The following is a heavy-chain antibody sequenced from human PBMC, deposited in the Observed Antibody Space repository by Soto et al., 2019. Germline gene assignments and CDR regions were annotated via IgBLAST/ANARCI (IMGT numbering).Heavy chain of an antibody. CDR3: ARPLQLAVSGFDP. CDR1: GDSISSSSYY. J-gene: IGHJ5*02. D-gene: IGHD3-3*02. CDR2: IHYRANS. Sequence: SEILSLTCAVSGDSISSSSYYWAWIRQPPGKGLEWIGSIHYRANSYYSPSLKSRITISVDTSKNQISLRLSSVTAADTAVYYCARPLQLAVSGFDPWGQGTLVTVSS. V-gene: IGHV4-39*01.